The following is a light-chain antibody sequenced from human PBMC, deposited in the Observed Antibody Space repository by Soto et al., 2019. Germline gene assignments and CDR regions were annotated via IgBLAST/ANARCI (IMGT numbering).Light chain of an antibody. CDR3: QQTYTTPRT. CDR1: QSLTSN. CDR2: DTS. J-gene: IGKJ1*01. V-gene: IGKV3-15*01. Sequence: EIILTQSPATLYVSPGERATLSCRASQSLTSNLAWYQQRPGQAPRLLIYDTSTRATDIPARFSGSGSGTEFTLTIASLQSEDFATYYCQQTYTTPRTFGQGTKVAIK.